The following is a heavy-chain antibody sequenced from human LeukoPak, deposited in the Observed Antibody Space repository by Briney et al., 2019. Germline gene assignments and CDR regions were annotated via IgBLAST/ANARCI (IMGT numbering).Heavy chain of an antibody. CDR2: MNQDGSEK. CDR1: GFTVSSNY. V-gene: IGHV3-7*01. Sequence: GGSLRLSCAASGFTVSSNYMSWVRQAPGKGLEWVANMNQDGSEKNYVDSVKGRFTISRDNAKNSLYLQMNSLRVEDTAVYYCARNAFDSWGQGTMVTVSS. J-gene: IGHJ3*02. CDR3: ARNAFDS.